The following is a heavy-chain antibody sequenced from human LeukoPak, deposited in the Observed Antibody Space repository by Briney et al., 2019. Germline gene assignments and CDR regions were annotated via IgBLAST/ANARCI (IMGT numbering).Heavy chain of an antibody. CDR3: AKDQRSIAVAGYFDY. V-gene: IGHV3-48*01. CDR2: ISSSSTTI. Sequence: GGSLRLSCAASGFTFSSYSMNWVRQAPGKGLEWVSYISSSSTTIYYADSVKGRFTISRDNSKNTLYLQMNSLRAEDTAVYYCAKDQRSIAVAGYFDYWGQGTLVTVSS. CDR1: GFTFSSYS. J-gene: IGHJ4*02. D-gene: IGHD6-19*01.